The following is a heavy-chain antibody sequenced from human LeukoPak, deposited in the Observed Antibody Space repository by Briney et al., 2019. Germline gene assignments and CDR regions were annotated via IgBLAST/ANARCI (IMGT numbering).Heavy chain of an antibody. CDR1: GFTFSSYS. CDR3: ARGSHSSGWYFLDY. CDR2: ISSSSSYI. D-gene: IGHD6-19*01. V-gene: IGHV3-21*01. Sequence: PGGSLRLSCAASGFTFSSYSMNWVRQAPGKGLEWVSSISSSSSYIYYADSVKGRFTISRDNAKNSLYLQMNSLRAEDTAVYYCARGSHSSGWYFLDYWGQGTLVTVSS. J-gene: IGHJ4*02.